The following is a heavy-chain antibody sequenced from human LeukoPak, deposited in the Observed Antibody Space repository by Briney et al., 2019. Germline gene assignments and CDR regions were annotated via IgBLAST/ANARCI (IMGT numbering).Heavy chain of an antibody. CDR1: GFTFSSHW. CDR2: IKGDGSEK. Sequence: PGGSLRLSCAASGFTFSSHWMSWVRQAPGKGLEWVANIKGDGSEKSYVDSVKGRFTISRDNAKNSLYLQMNSLRVEDTAFYYCAKDNRRHYTSGPNPDSLHWGQGALVTVSS. CDR3: AKDNRRHYTSGPNPDSLH. V-gene: IGHV3-7*03. J-gene: IGHJ4*02. D-gene: IGHD6-19*01.